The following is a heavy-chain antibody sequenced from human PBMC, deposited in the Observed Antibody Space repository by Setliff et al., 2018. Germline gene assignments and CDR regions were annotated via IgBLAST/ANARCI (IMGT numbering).Heavy chain of an antibody. V-gene: IGHV4-34*01. CDR3: ARYGERGGLDDFDI. CDR1: GGSFSGYY. J-gene: IGHJ3*02. Sequence: PSETLSLTCAVYGGSFSGYYWSWIRQPPGKGLEWIGEINHIGSTNYNPSLKSRVTISVDTSKNQFSLKLISVTAADAAVYYCARYGERGGLDDFDIWGQGTMVTVSS. CDR2: INHIGST. D-gene: IGHD2-21*01.